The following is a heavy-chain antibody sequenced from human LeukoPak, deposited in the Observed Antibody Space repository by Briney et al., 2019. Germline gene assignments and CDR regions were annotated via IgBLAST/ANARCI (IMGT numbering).Heavy chain of an antibody. CDR3: ARLSFSSSWSSYYFEY. CDR1: GGSVSSGSYY. D-gene: IGHD6-13*01. J-gene: IGHJ4*02. CDR2: IYYSGST. Sequence: PSETPSLTCTVSGGSVSSGSYYWGWIRQPPGKGLEWIGSIYYSGSTYNNPSLKSRVTISEDTSKNQFSLKLSSVTAADTAVYYCARLSFSSSWSSYYFEYWGQGTLVTVSS. V-gene: IGHV4-39*01.